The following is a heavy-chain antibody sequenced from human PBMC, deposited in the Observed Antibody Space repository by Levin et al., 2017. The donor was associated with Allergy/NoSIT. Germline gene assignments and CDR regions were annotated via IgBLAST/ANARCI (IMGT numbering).Heavy chain of an antibody. CDR3: AKDSGYLWFDP. D-gene: IGHD3-10*01. J-gene: IGHJ5*02. CDR1: GFTFSSYA. CDR2: ISGSGGST. Sequence: GESLKISCAASGFTFSSYAMSWVRQAPGKGLEWVSAISGSGGSTYYADSVKGRFTISRDNSKNTLYLQMNSLRAEDTAVYYCAKDSGYLWFDPWGQGTLVTVSS. V-gene: IGHV3-23*01.